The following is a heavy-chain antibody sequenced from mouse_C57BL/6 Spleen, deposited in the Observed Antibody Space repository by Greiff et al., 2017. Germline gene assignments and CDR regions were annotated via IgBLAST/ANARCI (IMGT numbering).Heavy chain of an antibody. CDR1: GYSFTGYY. CDR2: INPSTGGT. CDR3: ARSNWDLAWFAY. J-gene: IGHJ3*01. Sequence: VQLQQSGPELVKPGASVKISCKASGYSFTGYYMNWVKQSPEKSLEWIGEINPSTGGTTYNQKFKAKATLTVDKSSSTAYMQLKSLTSEDSAVYYCARSNWDLAWFAYWGQGTLVTVSA. D-gene: IGHD4-1*01. V-gene: IGHV1-42*01.